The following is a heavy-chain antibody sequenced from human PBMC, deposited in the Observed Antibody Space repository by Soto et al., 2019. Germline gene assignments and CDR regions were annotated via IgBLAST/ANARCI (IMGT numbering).Heavy chain of an antibody. CDR1: GYTFTSYG. J-gene: IGHJ6*02. CDR3: AGEGDVPYYYYGIDV. V-gene: IGHV1-18*01. CDR2: ISGYNGKT. Sequence: QVQLVQSGGEVKKPGASVKVSCKASGYTFTSYGISWVRQAPGQGLEWMGGISGYNGKTNYAQKVQDSGNMTTDTSTSTVYMEMRSLRSDDTAVYYCAGEGDVPYYYYGIDVWGQGTTVTVSS. D-gene: IGHD2-21*02.